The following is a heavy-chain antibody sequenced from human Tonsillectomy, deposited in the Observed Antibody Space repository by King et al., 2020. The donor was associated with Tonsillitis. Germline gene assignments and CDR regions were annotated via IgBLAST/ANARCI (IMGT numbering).Heavy chain of an antibody. V-gene: IGHV1-46*01. J-gene: IGHJ2*01. CDR3: ARDGTRTRWLQNWYFDL. Sequence: VQLVESGAEVKKPGASVKVSCKASGYTFTSYYMHWVRQAPGQGLEWMGIINPSGGSTSYAQKFQGRVTMTRDTSTSTVYMERSSLRSEDTAVYYCARDGTRTRWLQNWYFDLWGRGTLVTVSS. CDR2: INPSGGST. CDR1: GYTFTSYY. D-gene: IGHD5-24*01.